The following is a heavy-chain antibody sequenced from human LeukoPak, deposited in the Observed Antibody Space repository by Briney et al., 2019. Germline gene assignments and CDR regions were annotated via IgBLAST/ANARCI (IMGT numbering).Heavy chain of an antibody. CDR3: ARGYDSSGYYSTLRAFDI. J-gene: IGHJ3*02. V-gene: IGHV4-31*03. CDR1: GGSISSGDYY. Sequence: PSETLSLTCTVSGGSISSGDYYWSWIRQHPGKGLEWIGYIYYSGSTYYNPSLKSRVTVSVDTSKNQFSLKLSSVTAADTAVYYCARGYDSSGYYSTLRAFDIWGQGTMVTVSS. CDR2: IYYSGST. D-gene: IGHD3-22*01.